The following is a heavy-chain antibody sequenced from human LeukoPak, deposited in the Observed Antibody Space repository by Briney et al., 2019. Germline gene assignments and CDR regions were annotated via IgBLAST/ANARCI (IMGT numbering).Heavy chain of an antibody. Sequence: GGSLRLSCAASGFTFSSYGMHWVRQAPGKGLEWVAFIRYDGSNKYYADSVKGRFTISRDNSKNTLYLQMNSLRAEDTAVYYCAKDRGSSSWYWPWFDPWGQGTLVTVSS. V-gene: IGHV3-30*02. CDR3: AKDRGSSSWYWPWFDP. J-gene: IGHJ5*02. D-gene: IGHD6-13*01. CDR2: IRYDGSNK. CDR1: GFTFSSYG.